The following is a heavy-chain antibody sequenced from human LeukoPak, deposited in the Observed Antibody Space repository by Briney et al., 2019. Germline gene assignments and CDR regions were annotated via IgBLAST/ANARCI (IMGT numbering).Heavy chain of an antibody. D-gene: IGHD3-22*01. CDR1: GYTFTSYG. V-gene: IGHV1-18*01. Sequence: ASVKVSCKASGYTFTSYGISWVRQAPGQGLEWMGWISAYNGNTNYAQKLQGRVTMTTDTSTSTAYMELRSLRSDDTAVYYCARGSRFPYYYDSRGYYRYWGQGTLVTVSS. CDR3: ARGSRFPYYYDSRGYYRY. CDR2: ISAYNGNT. J-gene: IGHJ4*02.